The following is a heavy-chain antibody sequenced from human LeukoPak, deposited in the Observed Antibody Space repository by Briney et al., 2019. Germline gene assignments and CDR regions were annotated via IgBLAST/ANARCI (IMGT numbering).Heavy chain of an antibody. V-gene: IGHV4-59*01. CDR1: GGSISSYY. CDR2: IYYNGST. D-gene: IGHD2-2*01. J-gene: IGHJ5*02. CDR3: ARWAGERDCSSTSCPRNWFDP. Sequence: SETLSLTCTVSGGSISSYYWSWIRQPPGKGLEWIGYIYYNGSTNYNPSLKSRVTISVDTSKNQFSLKLSSVTAADTAVYYCARWAGERDCSSTSCPRNWFDPWGQGTLVTVSS.